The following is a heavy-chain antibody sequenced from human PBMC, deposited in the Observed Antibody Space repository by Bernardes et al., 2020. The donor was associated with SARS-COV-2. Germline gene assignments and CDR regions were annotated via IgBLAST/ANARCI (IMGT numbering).Heavy chain of an antibody. D-gene: IGHD3-3*01. V-gene: IGHV3-30*18. CDR2: ISSAGSNK. CDR1: GFTFSSYG. Sequence: GGSLRLSCAASGFTFSSYGMHWVRQAPGKGLEWVAVISSAGSNKYYADSVKRRFTISRDNSKNTLYLQMNSLRAEDRAVYYCAKDLYYDFWSGYTPLTDYWGQGTLVTVSS. J-gene: IGHJ4*02. CDR3: AKDLYYDFWSGYTPLTDY.